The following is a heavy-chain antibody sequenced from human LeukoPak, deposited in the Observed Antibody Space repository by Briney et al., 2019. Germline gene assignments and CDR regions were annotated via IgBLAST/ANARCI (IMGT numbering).Heavy chain of an antibody. D-gene: IGHD6-13*01. J-gene: IGHJ5*02. CDR1: GGSLSSSSYY. CDR2: IYYSGST. Sequence: PSETLSLTCTVSGGSLSSSSYYWGWLRQPPGNGLEWIGSIYYSGSTYYNPSLKSRVTISVDTSKKQFSLKLSSVTAADTAVYYCARHLVLGRTRYSSSSGWFDPWGQGTLVTVSS. V-gene: IGHV4-39*01. CDR3: ARHLVLGRTRYSSSSGWFDP.